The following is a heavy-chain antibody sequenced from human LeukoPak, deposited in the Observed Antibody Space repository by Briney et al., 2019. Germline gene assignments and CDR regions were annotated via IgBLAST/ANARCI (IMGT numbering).Heavy chain of an antibody. CDR3: ARDYGGKFDC. J-gene: IGHJ4*02. V-gene: IGHV4-59*01. D-gene: IGHD4-23*01. CDR1: GGSIRNFY. Sequence: PSETLSLTCTVSGGSIRNFYWSWIRQTLEQGLEWIGHVYNSGTNYNPSLKSRVTISMDTSKNQFSLNLNSVTAADTAVYYCARDYGGKFDCWGQGTLVTVSS. CDR2: VYNSGT.